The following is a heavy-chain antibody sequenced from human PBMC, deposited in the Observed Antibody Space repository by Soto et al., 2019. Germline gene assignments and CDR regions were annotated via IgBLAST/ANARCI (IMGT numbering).Heavy chain of an antibody. J-gene: IGHJ4*02. Sequence: GAPVKVSCKASGYTFSSIGTSWVREAPGQGLEWVGWISPYKGNTHYAQGLLGRLSMTTDASASTAWIQLESLSSYDTAVYLGARDLEASGSYYSEYWGQGTLVT. D-gene: IGHD3-10*01. CDR3: ARDLEASGSYYSEY. CDR1: GYTFSSIG. CDR2: ISPYKGNT. V-gene: IGHV1-18*01.